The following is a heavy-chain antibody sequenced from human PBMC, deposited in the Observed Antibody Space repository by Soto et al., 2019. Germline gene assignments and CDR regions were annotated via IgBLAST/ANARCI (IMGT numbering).Heavy chain of an antibody. CDR1: GGTFSSYA. CDR2: IIPIFGTA. Sequence: QVQLVQSGAEVKKPGSSVKVSCKASGGTFSSYAISWVRQAPGQGLEWMGGIIPIFGTANYAQQFQGRVTITADESTSTAYMELSSLRSEDTAVYYCARGSGYYYAYGMDVWGQGTTVTVSS. J-gene: IGHJ6*02. CDR3: ARGSGYYYAYGMDV. V-gene: IGHV1-69*01. D-gene: IGHD6-19*01.